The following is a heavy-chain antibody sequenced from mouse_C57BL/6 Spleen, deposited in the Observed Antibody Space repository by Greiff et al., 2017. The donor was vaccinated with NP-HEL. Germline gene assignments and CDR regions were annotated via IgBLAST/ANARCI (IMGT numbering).Heavy chain of an antibody. V-gene: IGHV3-6*01. J-gene: IGHJ3*01. D-gene: IGHD1-1*01. CDR2: ISYDGSN. CDR1: GYSITSGYY. CDR3: AREGITTVVEAY. Sequence: DVKLQESGPGLVKPSQSLSLTCSVTGYSITSGYYWNWIRQFPGNKLEWMGYISYDGSNNYNPSPKNRISITRDTSKNQFFLKLNSVTTEDTATYYCAREGITTVVEAYWGQGTLVTVSA.